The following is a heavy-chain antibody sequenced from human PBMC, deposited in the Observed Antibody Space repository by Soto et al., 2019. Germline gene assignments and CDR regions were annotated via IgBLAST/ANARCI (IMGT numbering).Heavy chain of an antibody. V-gene: IGHV3-48*02. D-gene: IGHD3-16*01. Sequence: EVQLVESGGGLVQPGGSLRLSCAASGFSFSIYSMNWVRQAPGKGLEWISYISSSSGSMIYYADSVKGRFTISRDNAKNSRYLQMNSLRDEDTAVYYCARETFGGHHLGYWGQGTLVTVSS. CDR3: ARETFGGHHLGY. CDR1: GFSFSIYS. CDR2: ISSSSGSMI. J-gene: IGHJ4*02.